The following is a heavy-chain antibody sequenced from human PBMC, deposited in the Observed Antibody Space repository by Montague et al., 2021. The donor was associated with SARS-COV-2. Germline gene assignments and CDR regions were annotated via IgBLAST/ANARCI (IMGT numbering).Heavy chain of an antibody. J-gene: IGHJ4*02. V-gene: IGHV3-30-3*01. CDR1: GFTFSYYA. D-gene: IGHD3-22*01. CDR2: ISNDGTKK. CDR3: ARGGYYDTSGYYLDY. Sequence: SLRLSCAASGFTFSYYAMHWVRQTPGKGLEWVAVISNDGTKKYHADTVKGRFTISRDNSKNTLYLQMNSLRAEDTAVYYCARGGYYDTSGYYLDYWGQGILVTVSS.